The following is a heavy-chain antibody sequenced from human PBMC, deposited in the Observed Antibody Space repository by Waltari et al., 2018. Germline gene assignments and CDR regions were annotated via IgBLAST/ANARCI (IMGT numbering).Heavy chain of an antibody. D-gene: IGHD3-9*01. CDR2: INTDGSST. J-gene: IGHJ4*02. CDR3: ARDGVGYFDWLFPFDY. Sequence: EVQLVESGGGLVQPGGSLRLSCAASGFTFSSYWMHWVRQAPGKGLVWGSRINTDGSSTSYADSVKGRFTISRDNAKNTLYLQMNSLRAEDTAVYYCARDGVGYFDWLFPFDYWGQGTLVTVSS. CDR1: GFTFSSYW. V-gene: IGHV3-74*01.